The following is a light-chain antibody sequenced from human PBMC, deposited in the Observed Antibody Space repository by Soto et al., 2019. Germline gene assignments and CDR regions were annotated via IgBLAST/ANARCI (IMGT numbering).Light chain of an antibody. V-gene: IGLV2-14*01. J-gene: IGLJ1*01. CDR3: SSSTSSSTLLYV. CDR1: SSDVGGYNY. Sequence: QSALTQPASVSGSPGQSITISCTGTSSDVGGYNYVSWYQQHPGKAPKLMIYDVSNRPSGVSNRFSGSKSGNTASLTISGLQAEDDSDYYCSSSTSSSTLLYVFGTGNNVNVL. CDR2: DVS.